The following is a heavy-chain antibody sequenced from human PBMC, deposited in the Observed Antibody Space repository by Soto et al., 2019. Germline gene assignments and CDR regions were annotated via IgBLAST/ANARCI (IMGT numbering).Heavy chain of an antibody. Sequence: GESLKISCKGSGYSFTSYWIGWVRQMPGKGLEWMGIIYPGDSDTRYSPSFQGQVTISADNSKNTLYLQMNSLRAEDTAVYYCARNGDSSDYRGWFDPWGQGTLVTVSS. CDR1: GYSFTSYW. CDR2: IYPGDSDT. V-gene: IGHV5-51*01. J-gene: IGHJ5*02. CDR3: ARNGDSSDYRGWFDP. D-gene: IGHD3-22*01.